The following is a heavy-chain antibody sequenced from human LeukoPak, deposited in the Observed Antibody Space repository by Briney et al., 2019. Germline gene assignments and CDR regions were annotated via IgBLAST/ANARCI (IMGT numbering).Heavy chain of an antibody. V-gene: IGHV4-34*01. D-gene: IGHD6-13*01. J-gene: IGHJ1*01. Sequence: PSETLSLTCAVYGGSFSGYYWSWIRQPPGKGLEWIGEINHSGSTNYNPSLKSRVTISVDTSKNQFSLKLSSVTAADTAVYYCARGRVRYSSSWYDWGQGTLVTVSS. CDR1: GGSFSGYY. CDR2: INHSGST. CDR3: ARGRVRYSSSWYD.